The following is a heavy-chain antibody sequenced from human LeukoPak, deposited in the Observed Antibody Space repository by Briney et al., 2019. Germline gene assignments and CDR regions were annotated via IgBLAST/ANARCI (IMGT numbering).Heavy chain of an antibody. CDR1: GYTFSGYY. CDR3: ASLASGDPFDY. J-gene: IGHJ4*02. Sequence: ASLKVSCKASGYTFSGYYMHWVRQAPGQGLEWMGCINPNSGGTNYAQKFQGRVTMTRDTSNSTAYMELSRLRSDDTAVYHCASLASGDPFDYWGQGTLVTVSS. V-gene: IGHV1-2*02. D-gene: IGHD2-15*01. CDR2: INPNSGGT.